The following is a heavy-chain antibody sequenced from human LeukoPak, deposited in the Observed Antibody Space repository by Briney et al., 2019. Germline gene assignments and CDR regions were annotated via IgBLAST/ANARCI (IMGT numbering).Heavy chain of an antibody. Sequence: MPSETLSLTCGVSGYSISSGYYWGWIRQPPGKGLEWIGSIYHSGSTYYNPSLKSRVTISVDTSKNQFSLKLRSVTAADTALYYCARWDSGEWFHDALDIWGQGTRVTVSS. J-gene: IGHJ3*02. CDR3: ARWDSGEWFHDALDI. CDR2: IYHSGST. CDR1: GYSISSGYY. D-gene: IGHD3-3*01. V-gene: IGHV4-38-2*01.